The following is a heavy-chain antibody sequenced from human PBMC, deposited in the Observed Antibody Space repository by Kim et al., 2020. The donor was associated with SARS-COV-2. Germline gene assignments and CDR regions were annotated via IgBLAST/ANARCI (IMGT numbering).Heavy chain of an antibody. V-gene: IGHV3-48*03. J-gene: IGHJ4*02. D-gene: IGHD7-27*01. CDR3: ATRNWGSGY. Sequence: GGSLRLSCAASGFTFSSYEMNWVRQAPGKGLEWLAYINTSGRTIYYADSVKGRFTVSRDNAKKSLYLQMNSLRSEDTAVYYCATRNWGSGYWGQGTLVTVSS. CDR2: INTSGRTI. CDR1: GFTFSSYE.